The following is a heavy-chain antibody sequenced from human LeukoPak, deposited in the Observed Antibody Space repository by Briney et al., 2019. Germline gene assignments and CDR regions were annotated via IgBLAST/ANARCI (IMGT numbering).Heavy chain of an antibody. CDR3: ARDNLPWLQAPLPALGPYYFDY. Sequence: GASVKVSCKASGGTFSSYAISWVRQAPGQGLEWMGGIIPIFGTANYAQKFQGRVTITTDESTSTAYMELSSLRSEDTAVYYCARDNLPWLQAPLPALGPYYFDYWGQGTLVTVSS. D-gene: IGHD5-18*01. V-gene: IGHV1-69*05. J-gene: IGHJ4*02. CDR1: GGTFSSYA. CDR2: IIPIFGTA.